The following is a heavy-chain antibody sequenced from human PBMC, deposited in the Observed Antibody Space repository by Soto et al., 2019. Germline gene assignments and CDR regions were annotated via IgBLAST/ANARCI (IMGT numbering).Heavy chain of an antibody. CDR2: IYHSGST. D-gene: IGHD6-19*01. CDR3: ARDGAVAGYYYGMDV. CDR1: GGSISSGGYS. V-gene: IGHV4-30-2*01. J-gene: IGHJ6*02. Sequence: PSETLSLTCAVSGGSISSGGYSWSWIRQPPGKGLEWIGYIYHSGSTYYNPSLKSRVTISVDRSKNQFSLKLSSVTAADTAVYYCARDGAVAGYYYGMDVWGQGTTVTVSS.